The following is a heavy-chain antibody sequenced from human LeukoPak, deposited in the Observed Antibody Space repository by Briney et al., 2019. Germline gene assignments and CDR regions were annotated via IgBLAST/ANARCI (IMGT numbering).Heavy chain of an antibody. V-gene: IGHV1-69*05. CDR2: IIPIFGTA. J-gene: IGHJ3*02. Sequence: SVKVSCKASGGTFSSYAISWVRQAPGQGLEWMGGIIPIFGTANYAQKFQGRVTITTDEPTSTAYMELSSLRSEDTAVYYCARVSLVSSSGAFDIWGQGTMVTVSS. D-gene: IGHD6-6*01. CDR3: ARVSLVSSSGAFDI. CDR1: GGTFSSYA.